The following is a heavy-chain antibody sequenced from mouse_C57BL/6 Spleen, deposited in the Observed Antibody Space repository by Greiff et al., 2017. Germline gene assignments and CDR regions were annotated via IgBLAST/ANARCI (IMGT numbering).Heavy chain of an antibody. D-gene: IGHD1-1*01. J-gene: IGHJ1*03. CDR3: ARTTVVAYDWYLDV. Sequence: QVQLQQSGPELVKPGASVKISCKASGYAFSSSWMNWVKQGPGKGLEWIGRIYPGDGDTHYNRKFKGTATLTADKSSSTAYMQLSSLTSEDSAVYFCARTTVVAYDWYLDVWGTGTTVTVSA. CDR2: IYPGDGDT. CDR1: GYAFSSSW. V-gene: IGHV1-82*01.